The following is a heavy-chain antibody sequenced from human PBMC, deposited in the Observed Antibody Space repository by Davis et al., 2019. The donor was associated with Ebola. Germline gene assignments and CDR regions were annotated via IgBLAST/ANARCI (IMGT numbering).Heavy chain of an antibody. CDR2: IKQDGSEK. CDR1: GFTFSSYW. CDR3: AKGYGDYYYYYGMDV. V-gene: IGHV3-7*03. D-gene: IGHD4-17*01. J-gene: IGHJ6*02. Sequence: GESLKISCAASGFTFSSYWMSWVRQAPGKGLEWVANIKQDGSEKYYVDSVKGRFTISRDNSKNTLYLQMNSLRAEDTAVYYCAKGYGDYYYYYGMDVWGQGTTVTVSS.